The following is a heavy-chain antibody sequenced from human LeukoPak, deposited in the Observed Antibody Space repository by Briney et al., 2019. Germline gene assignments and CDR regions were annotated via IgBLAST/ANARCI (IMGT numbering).Heavy chain of an antibody. Sequence: GGSLRLSCAASGFTVSSNYMSWVRQAPGKGLEWVSVIYSGGSTYYADSVKGRFTISRDNSKNTLYLQMNSLRAEDTAVYYCARPRGYGSGSYSYYYYGMDVWGQGTTVTVSS. V-gene: IGHV3-53*01. CDR2: IYSGGST. CDR1: GFTVSSNY. J-gene: IGHJ6*02. D-gene: IGHD3-10*01. CDR3: ARPRGYGSGSYSYYYYGMDV.